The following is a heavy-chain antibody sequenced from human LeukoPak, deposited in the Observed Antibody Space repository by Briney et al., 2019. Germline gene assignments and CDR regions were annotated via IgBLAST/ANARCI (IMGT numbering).Heavy chain of an antibody. CDR1: GFTFSSYS. V-gene: IGHV3-23*01. D-gene: IGHD4-23*01. CDR3: AKDRVSVVPRSFDY. Sequence: GGSLRLSCAASGFTFSSYSMNWVRQAPGKGLEWVSGISGSGGSTYYADSVKGRFTISRDNSKNTLYLQMNSLRAEDTAVYYCAKDRVSVVPRSFDYWGQGTLVTVSS. CDR2: ISGSGGST. J-gene: IGHJ4*02.